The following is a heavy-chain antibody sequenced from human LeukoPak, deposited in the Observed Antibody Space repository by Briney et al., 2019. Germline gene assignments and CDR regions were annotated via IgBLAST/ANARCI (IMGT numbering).Heavy chain of an antibody. CDR1: GGSISSGGYY. CDR3: ARDHPSDSSSWYYYYGMDV. Sequence: SQTLSLTCTVSGGSISSGGYYWSWIRQHPGKGLEWIGYIYYSGSTYYNPSLKSRVTISVDTSKNQFSLKLSSVTAADTAVYYCARDHPSDSSSWYYYYGMDVWGKGTTVTVFS. CDR2: IYYSGST. V-gene: IGHV4-31*03. J-gene: IGHJ6*04. D-gene: IGHD6-13*01.